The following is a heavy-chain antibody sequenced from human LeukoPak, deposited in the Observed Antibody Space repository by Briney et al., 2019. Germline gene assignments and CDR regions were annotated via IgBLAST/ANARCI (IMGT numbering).Heavy chain of an antibody. CDR1: GFTFSSYS. J-gene: IGHJ4*02. Sequence: PGGSLRLSCAASGFTFSSYSMNWVRQAPGKGLEWVSSISSSSSYIYYADSVKGRFTISRDNAKNSLYLQMNSLRAEDTAVYYCARVCTIYGDPPGYWGQGTLDTVSS. V-gene: IGHV3-21*01. D-gene: IGHD4-17*01. CDR2: ISSSSSYI. CDR3: ARVCTIYGDPPGY.